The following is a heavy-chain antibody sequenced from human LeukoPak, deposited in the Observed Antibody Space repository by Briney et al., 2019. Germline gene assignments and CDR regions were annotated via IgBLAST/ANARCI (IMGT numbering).Heavy chain of an antibody. CDR1: GGSFSGYY. D-gene: IGHD2-21*01. Sequence: SETLSLTCAVYGGSFSGYYWSWIRLPPGRGLEWIGEINHSGSTNYNPSLKSRVTISVDTSKNQFSLKLSSVTAADTAVYYCARGGGDPYYMDVWGKGTTVTVSS. V-gene: IGHV4-34*01. CDR3: ARGGGDPYYMDV. CDR2: INHSGST. J-gene: IGHJ6*03.